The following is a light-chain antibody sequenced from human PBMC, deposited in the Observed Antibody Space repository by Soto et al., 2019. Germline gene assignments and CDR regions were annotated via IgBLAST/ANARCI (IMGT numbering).Light chain of an antibody. J-gene: IGKJ1*01. V-gene: IGKV3-20*01. Sequence: EIVLTQSPATLSLSSGERATFSCRASQSVGSYLAWYQQKPGQPPRLLIYGASIRATAIPDRFSGSVSGTDFTLTISRLDPEDFAVYFCQQYGTSPRTFGQRTKV. CDR3: QQYGTSPRT. CDR2: GAS. CDR1: QSVGSY.